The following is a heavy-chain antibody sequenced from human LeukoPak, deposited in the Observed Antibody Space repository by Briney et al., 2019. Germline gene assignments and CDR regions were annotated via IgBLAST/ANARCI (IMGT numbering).Heavy chain of an antibody. J-gene: IGHJ4*02. D-gene: IGHD4-23*01. Sequence: ASVKVSCKASGYTFTGYYMHWVRQAPGQGLEWMGWINPNSGGTNYAQKFQGRVTMTRDTSISTAYMELSRLRSDDTAVYYCATGASETTVALGDYWGQGTLVAVSS. V-gene: IGHV1-2*02. CDR3: ATGASETTVALGDY. CDR1: GYTFTGYY. CDR2: INPNSGGT.